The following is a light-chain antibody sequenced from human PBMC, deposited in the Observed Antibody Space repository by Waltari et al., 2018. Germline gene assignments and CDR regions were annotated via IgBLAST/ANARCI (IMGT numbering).Light chain of an antibody. J-gene: IGKJ1*01. Sequence: DIQLNKSPSFLSASVGARVTITCRASQGISSYLAWYQQKPGKAPKLLIYAASTLQSGVPSRFSGSGSGTEFTLTISSLQPEDFATYYCQQLNSYPWTFGQGTKVEIK. V-gene: IGKV1-9*01. CDR3: QQLNSYPWT. CDR1: QGISSY. CDR2: AAS.